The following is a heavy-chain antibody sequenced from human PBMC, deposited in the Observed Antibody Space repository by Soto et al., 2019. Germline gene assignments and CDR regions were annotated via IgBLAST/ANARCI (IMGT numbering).Heavy chain of an antibody. V-gene: IGHV4-31*03. J-gene: IGHJ4*02. CDR2: IYYSGST. D-gene: IGHD6-19*01. CDR3: ARVDSGWYGYFDY. Sequence: SETLSLTCTVSGGSISSGGYYWSWIRQHPGKGLEWIGYIYYSGSTYYNPSLKSRVTILVDTSKNQFSLKLSSVTAADTAVYYCARVDSGWYGYFDYWGQGTLVTVSS. CDR1: GGSISSGGYY.